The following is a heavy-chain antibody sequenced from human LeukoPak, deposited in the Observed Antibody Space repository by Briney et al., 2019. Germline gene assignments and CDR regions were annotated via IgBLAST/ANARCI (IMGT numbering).Heavy chain of an antibody. Sequence: GRSLRLSCAASGFTFSSYAMHWVRQAPGKGLEWVAVISYDGSNKYYADSVKGRFTISRDNSKNTLYLQMNSLRVEDTAVFYSARDQYDTWSRRGNFDSWGQGTLVIVSS. J-gene: IGHJ4*02. CDR1: GFTFSSYA. D-gene: IGHD3-3*01. V-gene: IGHV3-30-3*01. CDR2: ISYDGSNK. CDR3: ARDQYDTWSRRGNFDS.